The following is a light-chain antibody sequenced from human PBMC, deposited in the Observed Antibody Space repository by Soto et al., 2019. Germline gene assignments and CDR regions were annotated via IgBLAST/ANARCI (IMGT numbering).Light chain of an antibody. CDR1: SSDVGGYNY. J-gene: IGLJ1*01. V-gene: IGLV2-14*03. CDR3: CSYTTSNTRQIV. Sequence: QSVLTQPASWSGSPGQSITISCTGTSSDVGGYNYVSWYQQHPGKAPKFMIYDVSSRPSGVSNRFSGSKSGNTASLTISGLQAEDEADYYCCSYTTSNTRQIVFGTGTKVIVL. CDR2: DVS.